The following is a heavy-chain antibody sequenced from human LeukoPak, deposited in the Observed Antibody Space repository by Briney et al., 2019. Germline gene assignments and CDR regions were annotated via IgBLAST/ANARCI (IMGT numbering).Heavy chain of an antibody. J-gene: IGHJ2*01. CDR1: GFAFSSYD. CDR2: IGGDSGTT. D-gene: IGHD5-24*01. V-gene: IGHV3-23*01. CDR3: AKTIPYWYFNL. Sequence: GGSLRLSCAASGFAFSSYDMSWVRQAPGKGLGWVSAIGGDSGTTYADSVKGQFTISRDNSKYTLYLQMNSLRAEDTAIYYCAKTIPYWYFNLWGRGTLVTVSS.